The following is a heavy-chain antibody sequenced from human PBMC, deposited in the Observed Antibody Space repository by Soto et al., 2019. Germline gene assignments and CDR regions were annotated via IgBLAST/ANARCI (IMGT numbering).Heavy chain of an antibody. D-gene: IGHD4-4*01. Sequence: SETLSLTCTVPGDSIRSYYWSWIRQPPGKGLEWIGYIYDSGSTNYNPSLKSRVTISVDASTSTVYLELSSLRSEDTAMYYCARDPSTINKLIGVWFDPWGQGTLVTVSS. CDR3: ARDPSTINKLIGVWFDP. CDR2: IYDSGST. CDR1: GDSIRSYY. J-gene: IGHJ5*02. V-gene: IGHV4-59*01.